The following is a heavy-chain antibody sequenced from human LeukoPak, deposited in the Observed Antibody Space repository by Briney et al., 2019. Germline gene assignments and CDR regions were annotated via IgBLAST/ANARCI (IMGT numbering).Heavy chain of an antibody. J-gene: IGHJ4*02. Sequence: GGSLRLSCAASGFSFSSYGMRWVRQVPGEGLGWVAGISYDGNNEDYADSVKGRFRISRDTSKDTLYLEMKRLRPDDTAVYYCARHGLIRGFVITGGFDAWGQGTLVTVSS. V-gene: IGHV3-30-3*01. D-gene: IGHD3-10*01. CDR1: GFSFSSYG. CDR3: ARHGLIRGFVITGGFDA. CDR2: ISYDGNNE.